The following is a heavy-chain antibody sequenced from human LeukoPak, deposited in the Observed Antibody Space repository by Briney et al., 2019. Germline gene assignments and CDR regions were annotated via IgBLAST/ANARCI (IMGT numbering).Heavy chain of an antibody. CDR1: GFTFTSYA. Sequence: PGGSLRLSCSASGFTFTSYAMNWVRQAPGEGLEWVSGIRGSGGSTYYADSVKGRFTNSRDISKNTLYLQMDTLRADDTAIYYCAASRRDGYNSYFDYWGQGTLVTVSS. CDR2: IRGSGGST. CDR3: AASRRDGYNSYFDY. D-gene: IGHD5-24*01. V-gene: IGHV3-23*01. J-gene: IGHJ4*02.